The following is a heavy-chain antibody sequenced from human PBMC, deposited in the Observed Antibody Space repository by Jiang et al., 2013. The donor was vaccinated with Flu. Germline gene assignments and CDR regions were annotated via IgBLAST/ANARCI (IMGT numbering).Heavy chain of an antibody. CDR1: GDTFSNSV. Sequence: EVKRPGSSVKVSCKASGDTFSNSVIAWVRQAPGQGLEWMGGVIPIYGTANYAEKLQGRVTITADASTNTGYMELRSLRSEDTAVYYCARGNNYGMGYYYYAMDIWGNGTTVTVSS. V-gene: IGHV1-69*01. D-gene: IGHD5-18*01. CDR3: ARGNNYGMGYYYYAMDI. J-gene: IGHJ6*04. CDR2: VIPIYGTA.